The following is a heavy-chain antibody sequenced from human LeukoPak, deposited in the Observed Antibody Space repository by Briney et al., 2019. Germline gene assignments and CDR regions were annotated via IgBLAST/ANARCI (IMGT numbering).Heavy chain of an antibody. D-gene: IGHD2-15*01. J-gene: IGHJ6*03. Sequence: PSETLSLTCSVSGGSLSSSSYYWGWIRQPPGTGLEWIGSIFYSGSTYYNPSLKSRVTISADTSKNQFSLKLTSVTAADTAVYYCARDSVCGGRTCPAGRFYYYYMDVWGQGTLVTVSS. CDR2: IFYSGST. CDR1: GGSLSSSSYY. V-gene: IGHV4-39*07. CDR3: ARDSVCGGRTCPAGRFYYYYMDV.